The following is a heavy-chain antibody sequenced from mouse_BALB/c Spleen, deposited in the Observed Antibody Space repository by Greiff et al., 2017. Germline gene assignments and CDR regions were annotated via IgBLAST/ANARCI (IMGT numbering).Heavy chain of an antibody. CDR1: GDSITSGY. CDR3: ARLDYYRYDEGYAMDY. D-gene: IGHD2-14*01. CDR2: ISYSGST. Sequence: EVQLQQSGPSLVKPSQTLSLTCSVTGDSITSGYWNWIRKFPGNKLEYMGYISYSGSTYYNPSLKSRISITRDTSKNQYYLQLNSVTTEDTATYYCARLDYYRYDEGYAMDYWGQGTSVTVSS. J-gene: IGHJ4*01. V-gene: IGHV3-8*02.